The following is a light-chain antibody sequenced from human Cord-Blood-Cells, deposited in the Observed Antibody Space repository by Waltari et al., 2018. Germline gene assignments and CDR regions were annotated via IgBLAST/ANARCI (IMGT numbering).Light chain of an antibody. V-gene: IGKV1-5*03. CDR3: QQYNSYPMYT. J-gene: IGKJ2*01. CDR2: KAS. CDR1: QSISSW. Sequence: DIQMTQSPFTLSASVGDRVTIPCRASQSISSWLAWYHQKPGKAPKLLIYKASSLESGVPSRFSGSGSGTEFTLTSSSLQPDDFATYYCQQYNSYPMYTFGQGTKLEIK.